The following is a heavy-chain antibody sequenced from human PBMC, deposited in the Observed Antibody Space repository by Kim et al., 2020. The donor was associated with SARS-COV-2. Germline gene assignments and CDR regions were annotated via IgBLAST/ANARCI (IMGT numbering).Heavy chain of an antibody. Sequence: GESLKISCKGSGYSFTSYWISWVRQMPGKGLEWMGRIDPSDSYTNYSPSFQGHVTISADKSISTAYLQCSSLKASDTAMYYCATTYYYDSSGYYLDYWGQGTLVTVSS. CDR3: ATTYYYDSSGYYLDY. V-gene: IGHV5-10-1*01. J-gene: IGHJ4*02. CDR1: GYSFTSYW. D-gene: IGHD3-22*01. CDR2: IDPSDSYT.